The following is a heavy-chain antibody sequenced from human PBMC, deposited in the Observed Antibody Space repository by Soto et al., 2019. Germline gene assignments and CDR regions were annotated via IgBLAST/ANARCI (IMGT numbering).Heavy chain of an antibody. J-gene: IGHJ5*02. CDR3: AKGPRIAVAGSWFDP. V-gene: IGHV3-23*01. D-gene: IGHD6-19*01. Sequence: PGGSLRLSCAASGFTFSSYAMSWVRQAPGKGLEWVSAISGSGGSTYYADSVKGRFTISRDNSKNTLYLQMNSLRAEDTAVYYCAKGPRIAVAGSWFDPWGQGTLVTVSS. CDR1: GFTFSSYA. CDR2: ISGSGGST.